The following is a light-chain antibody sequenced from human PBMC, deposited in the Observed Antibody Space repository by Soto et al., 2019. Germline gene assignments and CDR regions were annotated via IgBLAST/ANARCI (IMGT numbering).Light chain of an antibody. J-gene: IGLJ2*01. V-gene: IGLV1-40*01. CDR3: QSYDRSLSGWL. CDR1: SSNIGAGYD. CDR2: GNT. Sequence: QYVLTQPPSVSGAPGQRVTISCTGSSSNIGAGYDVHWYQQLPGTAPKLLVHGNTDRPSGVPDRFSGSKSGTSAPLAITGLQGEDEADYYCQSYDRSLSGWLFGGGTKLTVL.